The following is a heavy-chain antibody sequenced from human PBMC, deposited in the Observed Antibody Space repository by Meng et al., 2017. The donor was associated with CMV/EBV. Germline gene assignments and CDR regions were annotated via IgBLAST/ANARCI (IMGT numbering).Heavy chain of an antibody. CDR3: ARAGGYSSSWYFDY. CDR1: RDSVSSNSAA. Sequence: SETLSLTCAISRDSVSSNSAAWNWISQSPSRGLEWLGRTYYRSKWYNDYAVSVKSRITINPDTSKNQFSLQLNSVTPEDTAVYYCARAGGYSSSWYFDYWGQGTLVTVSS. J-gene: IGHJ4*02. V-gene: IGHV6-1*01. D-gene: IGHD6-13*01. CDR2: TYYRSKWYN.